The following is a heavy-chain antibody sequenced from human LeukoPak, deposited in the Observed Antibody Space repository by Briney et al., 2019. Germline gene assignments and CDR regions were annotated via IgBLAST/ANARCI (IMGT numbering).Heavy chain of an antibody. Sequence: SETLSLTCIVSGALISSSPYYWGWIRLPPGKGLEYIGSIHYSGRTYYNPSLESRVTISVDTSKNQFSLELSSVNAADTAVYYCARPNTSGWRSYFDYWGQGSLVTVSS. D-gene: IGHD6-19*01. CDR2: IHYSGRT. J-gene: IGHJ4*02. CDR1: GALISSSPYY. CDR3: ARPNTSGWRSYFDY. V-gene: IGHV4-39*01.